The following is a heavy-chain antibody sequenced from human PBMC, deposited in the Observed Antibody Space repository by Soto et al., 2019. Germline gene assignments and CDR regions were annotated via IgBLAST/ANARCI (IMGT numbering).Heavy chain of an antibody. CDR1: GGSFSGYY. CDR2: INHSGST. D-gene: IGHD3-10*01. CDR3: ARQGFAGGWFDP. Sequence: QVQLQQWGAGLLKPSETLSLTCAVYGGSFSGYYWSWIRQPPGKGLEWIGEINHSGSTNYNPSLKSRVTISVDTSKNQFSLKLSSVTAADTAVYDCARQGFAGGWFDPWGQGTLVTVSS. V-gene: IGHV4-34*01. J-gene: IGHJ5*02.